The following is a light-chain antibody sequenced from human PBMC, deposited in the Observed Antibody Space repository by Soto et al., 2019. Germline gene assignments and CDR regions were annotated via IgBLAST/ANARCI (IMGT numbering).Light chain of an antibody. V-gene: IGLV2-14*01. Sequence: QSALTQPASVSGSPGQSITISCTGTSSDVGGYNYVSWYQQHPGKAPKLMIYEVSNRPSGVSNRFSGPKSGNTASLTISGLQAEDGADYYCSSYTSSSFYVFGTGTKVTVL. CDR3: SSYTSSSFYV. CDR1: SSDVGGYNY. CDR2: EVS. J-gene: IGLJ1*01.